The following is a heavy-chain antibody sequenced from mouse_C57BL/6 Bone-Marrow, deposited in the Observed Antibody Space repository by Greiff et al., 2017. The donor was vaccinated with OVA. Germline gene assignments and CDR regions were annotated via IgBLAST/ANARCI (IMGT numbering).Heavy chain of an antibody. Sequence: QVQLKQPGAELVRPGTSVKLSCKASGYTFTSYWLHWVKQRPGQGLEWIGVIDPSDSYTNYNQKFKGKATLTVDTSSSTAYMQLSSLTSEDSAVYYCARSGWLLPRDWGQGTTLTVSS. CDR3: ARSGWLLPRD. CDR2: IDPSDSYT. CDR1: GYTFTSYW. J-gene: IGHJ2*01. V-gene: IGHV1-59*01. D-gene: IGHD2-3*01.